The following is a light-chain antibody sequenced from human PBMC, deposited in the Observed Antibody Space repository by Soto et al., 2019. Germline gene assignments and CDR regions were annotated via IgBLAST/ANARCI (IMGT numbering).Light chain of an antibody. CDR3: ETWDSDTKV. V-gene: IGLV4-60*03. J-gene: IGLJ2*01. Sequence: QAVVTQSSSASASLGSSVKLTCTLSSGHSSYIIAWHQQQPGKAPRYLMKLEGSGSYNKGSGVPDRFSGSISGADRYLTISNLQSEDEADYYCETWDSDTKVFGGGTKLTVL. CDR2: LEGSGSY. CDR1: SGHSSYI.